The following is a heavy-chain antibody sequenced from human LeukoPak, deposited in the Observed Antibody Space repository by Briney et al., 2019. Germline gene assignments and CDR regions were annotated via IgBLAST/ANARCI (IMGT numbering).Heavy chain of an antibody. D-gene: IGHD5-24*01. Sequence: GGSLRLSCAASGFTFSSYAMSWVRQAPGKGLEWVSAISGSGGSTYYADSVKGRFTISRDNSKNTLYLQMNSLRAEDTAVYYCAKIFGMATNKGVDYWGQGTLVTVSS. V-gene: IGHV3-23*01. CDR2: ISGSGGST. CDR1: GFTFSSYA. CDR3: AKIFGMATNKGVDY. J-gene: IGHJ4*02.